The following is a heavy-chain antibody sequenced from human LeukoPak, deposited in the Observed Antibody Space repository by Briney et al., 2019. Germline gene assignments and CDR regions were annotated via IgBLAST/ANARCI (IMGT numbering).Heavy chain of an antibody. D-gene: IGHD6-19*01. CDR3: AKGKGSSSSSIGW. CDR1: GFTFSSYS. Sequence: PGGSLRLSCAASGFTFSSYSMNWVRQAPGKGLEWVSAISGSGDSTFYADSVKGRFTISRDNSKNTLYLQIHSLRAEDTAVYYCAKGKGSSSSSIGWWGQGTLVTVSS. V-gene: IGHV3-23*01. J-gene: IGHJ4*02. CDR2: ISGSGDST.